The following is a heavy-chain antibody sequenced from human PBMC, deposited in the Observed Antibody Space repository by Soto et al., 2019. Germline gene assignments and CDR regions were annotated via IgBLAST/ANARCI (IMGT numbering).Heavy chain of an antibody. V-gene: IGHV3-48*01. CDR2: ISGASGTI. CDR3: ARGLDTAMVTYDY. Sequence: PGGSLRLSCAASGFTFRNYNMNWVRQAPGKGLEWLSYISGASGTIYYADSMQGRFTISRDNSKNTLYLQMNSLRAEDTAVYYCARGLDTAMVTYDYWGQGTLVTV. J-gene: IGHJ4*02. D-gene: IGHD5-18*01. CDR1: GFTFRNYN.